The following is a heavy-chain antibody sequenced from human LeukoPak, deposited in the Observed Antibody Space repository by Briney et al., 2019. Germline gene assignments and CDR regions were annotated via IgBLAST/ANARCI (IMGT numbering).Heavy chain of an antibody. V-gene: IGHV4-34*01. Sequence: SETLSLTCAVYGGSFSGYYWSWIRQPPGKELEWIGEINHSGSTNYNPSLKSRVTISVDTSKNQFSLKLSSVTAADTAVYYCARGFWQGDYWGQGTLVTVSS. J-gene: IGHJ4*02. CDR3: ARGFWQGDY. D-gene: IGHD3-3*01. CDR1: GGSFSGYY. CDR2: INHSGST.